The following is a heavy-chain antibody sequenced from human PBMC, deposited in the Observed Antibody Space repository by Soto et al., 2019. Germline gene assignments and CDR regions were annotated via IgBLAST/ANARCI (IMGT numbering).Heavy chain of an antibody. V-gene: IGHV3-15*07. CDR2: IKSKTDGGTT. D-gene: IGHD3-9*01. J-gene: IGHJ5*02. CDR1: GFTFSNAW. Sequence: GGSLRLSCAASGFTFSNAWMNWVRQAPGKGLEWVGRIKSKTDGGTTDYAAPVKGRFTISRDDSKNTLYLQMNSLKTEDTAVYYCTTVEYRYFDWLINWFDPWGQGTLVTVSS. CDR3: TTVEYRYFDWLINWFDP.